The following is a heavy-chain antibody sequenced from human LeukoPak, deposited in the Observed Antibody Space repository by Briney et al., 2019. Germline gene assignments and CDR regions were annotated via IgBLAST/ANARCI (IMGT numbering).Heavy chain of an antibody. CDR3: AKESVEGYYYYMDV. J-gene: IGHJ6*03. CDR1: GFTFTHYG. CDR2: ITSRGIT. D-gene: IGHD5-24*01. Sequence: PGGSLRLSCAASGFTFTHYGMNWVRQAPGKGLEWVAGITSRGITFYALSVKDRFTISRDNSKNNVYLQMNSLRAEDTAVYYCAKESVEGYYYYMDVRGKGTTVTISS. V-gene: IGHV3-23*01.